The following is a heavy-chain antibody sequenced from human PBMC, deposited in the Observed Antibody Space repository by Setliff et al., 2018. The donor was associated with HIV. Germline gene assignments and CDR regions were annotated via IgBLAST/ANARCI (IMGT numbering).Heavy chain of an antibody. J-gene: IGHJ4*02. V-gene: IGHV2-26*01. CDR2: IFPNDEK. Sequence: ETLSLTCTVSGGFISTYYWSWIRQPPGKALEWLAHIFPNDEKSYSASLKSRVTISEDTSKSQVVLTMTNMDPLDTATYFCARYNFRRGYWDYFDYWGQGTQVTVSS. D-gene: IGHD3-3*01. CDR1: GGFISTYYW. CDR3: ARYNFRRGYWDYFDY.